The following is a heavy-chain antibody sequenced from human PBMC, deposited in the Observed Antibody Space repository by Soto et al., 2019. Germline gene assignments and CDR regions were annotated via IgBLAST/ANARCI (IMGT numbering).Heavy chain of an antibody. J-gene: IGHJ6*03. CDR2: IKSKTDGGTT. CDR3: TTVVDWLPSSYYYYYYMDV. V-gene: IGHV3-15*01. D-gene: IGHD3-9*01. Sequence: GGSLRLSCAASGFTFSNAWMSWVRQAPGKGLEWVGRIKSKTDGGTTDYAAPVKGRFTVSRDDSKNTLYLQMNSRKTEDTAVYYCTTVVDWLPSSYYYYYYMDVWGKGTTVTVSS. CDR1: GFTFSNAW.